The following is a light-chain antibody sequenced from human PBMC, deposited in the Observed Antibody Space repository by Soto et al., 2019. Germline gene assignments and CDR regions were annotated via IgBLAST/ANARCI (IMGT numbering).Light chain of an antibody. J-gene: IGKJ1*01. CDR2: GAS. CDR3: QQYSNWPRP. V-gene: IGKV3-15*01. Sequence: MSQSPSALSFSPGARATLSCRASPSVSSNLAWYQQRPGQAPRLLIYGASTRATDIPPRFSGSGSGTEFILTISSLQSEDFAVYYCQQYSNWPRPFGQGTKVDIK. CDR1: PSVSSN.